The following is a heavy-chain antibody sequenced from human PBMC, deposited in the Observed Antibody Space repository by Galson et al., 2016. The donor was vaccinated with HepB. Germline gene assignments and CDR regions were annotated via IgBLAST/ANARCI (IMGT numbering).Heavy chain of an antibody. CDR1: GFIFEDHG. V-gene: IGHV3-20*04. CDR2: INWIGGSA. Sequence: SLRLSCAASGFIFEDHGMSWVRLVPGKGLEWVSGINWIGGSAIYADSAKGRFTISRDSAKNSLYLQMNSLRAEDTALYYCTRNQGSGGGSCYDNWGQGTLVTVSS. D-gene: IGHD2-15*01. CDR3: TRNQGSGGGSCYDN. J-gene: IGHJ4*02.